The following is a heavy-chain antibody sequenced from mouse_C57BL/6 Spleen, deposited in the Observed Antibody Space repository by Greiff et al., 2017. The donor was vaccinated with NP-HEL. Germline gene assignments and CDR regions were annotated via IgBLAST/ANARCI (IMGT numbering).Heavy chain of an antibody. V-gene: IGHV1-19*01. Sequence: EVQLQQSGPVLVKPGASVKMSCKASGYTFADYYMNWVKQSHGKSLEWIGVINPYNGGTSYNQKFKGKATLTVDKSSSTAYMELNSLTSEDSAVYYCARRANPGNYFDYWGQGTTLTVSS. J-gene: IGHJ2*01. CDR3: ARRANPGNYFDY. D-gene: IGHD3-3*01. CDR2: INPYNGGT. CDR1: GYTFADYY.